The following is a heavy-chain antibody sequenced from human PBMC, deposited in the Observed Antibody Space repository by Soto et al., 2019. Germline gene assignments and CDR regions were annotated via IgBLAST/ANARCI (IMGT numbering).Heavy chain of an antibody. CDR1: GFTFSTYP. V-gene: IGHV3-23*01. J-gene: IGHJ6*02. Sequence: GGSLRLSCAASGFTFSTYPMSWVRQAPGKGLEWVSGISGSGISTYYTDSVKGRFTISRNNSKNTVFLQMNSLRDEDTAVYYCVKPPVITASYYYYDMDVWGQGTTVTVSS. CDR2: ISGSGIST. CDR3: VKPPVITASYYYYDMDV. D-gene: IGHD4-4*01.